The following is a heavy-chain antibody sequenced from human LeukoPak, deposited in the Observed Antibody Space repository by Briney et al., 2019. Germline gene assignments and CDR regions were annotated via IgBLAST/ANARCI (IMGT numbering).Heavy chain of an antibody. V-gene: IGHV1-2*02. D-gene: IGHD3-3*01. CDR2: INPNSGGT. CDR1: GYTFTGYY. CDR3: ARVLYYDFWSGAASEYFQH. Sequence: GASVKVSCKASGYTFTGYYMHWVRQAPGQGLEWMGWINPNSGGTNYAQKFQGRVTMTRDTSISTAYMELSRLRSDDTAVYYCARVLYYDFWSGAASEYFQHWGQGTLVTVSS. J-gene: IGHJ1*01.